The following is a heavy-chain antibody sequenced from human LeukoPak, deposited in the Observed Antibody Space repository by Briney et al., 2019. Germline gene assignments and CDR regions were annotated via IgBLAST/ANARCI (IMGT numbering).Heavy chain of an antibody. CDR2: INHSGST. CDR1: GGSFSGYY. D-gene: IGHD6-19*01. CDR3: ATYAVAGFDY. J-gene: IGHJ4*02. Sequence: PSETLSLTCAVYGGSFSGYYWSWIRQPPGKGLEWIGEINHSGSTNYNPSLKSRVTISVDTSKNQFSLKLSSVTAADTAVYYCATYAVAGFDYWGQGTLVTVSS. V-gene: IGHV4-34*01.